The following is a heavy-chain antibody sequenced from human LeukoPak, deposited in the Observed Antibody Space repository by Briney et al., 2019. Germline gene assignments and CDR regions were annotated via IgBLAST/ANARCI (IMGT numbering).Heavy chain of an antibody. D-gene: IGHD3-22*01. V-gene: IGHV3-30*04. CDR1: GFTFSSYA. J-gene: IGHJ6*03. CDR2: ISYDGSNK. CDR3: ARDRYYYDSSGYLAYYMDV. Sequence: GGPLRLSCAASGFTFSSYAMHWVRQAPGKGVEWVAVISYDGSNKYYADSVKGRFTIYRDNSKNTLYLQMNSLRAEDTAVYYCARDRYYYDSSGYLAYYMDVWGKGTTVTVSS.